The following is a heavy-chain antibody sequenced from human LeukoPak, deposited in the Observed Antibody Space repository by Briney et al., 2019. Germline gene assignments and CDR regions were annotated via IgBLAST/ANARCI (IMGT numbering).Heavy chain of an antibody. CDR1: GGSINSYY. Sequence: SETLSLTCTVSGGSINSYYWSWIRQPPRKGLEWIGYIYYSGSTNYNPSLKSRVAISVDTSKNQFSLKLSSVTAADTAVYYCARHGSTYALRNWGQGTLVTVSS. V-gene: IGHV4-59*08. D-gene: IGHD2-2*01. CDR2: IYYSGST. CDR3: ARHGSTYALRN. J-gene: IGHJ4*02.